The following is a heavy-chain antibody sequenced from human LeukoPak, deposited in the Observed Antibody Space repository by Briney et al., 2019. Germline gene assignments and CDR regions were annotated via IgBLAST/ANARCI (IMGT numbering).Heavy chain of an antibody. CDR1: GGSISSGSYY. D-gene: IGHD3-10*01. CDR2: IYTSGST. J-gene: IGHJ5*02. CDR3: ARDQPYYYGSGSYWFGWFDP. Sequence: PSQTLSLTCTVSGGSISSGSYYWSWIRQPAGKGLEWIGRIYTSGSTNYNPSLKSRVTISVDTSKNQFSLKLSSVTAADTAVYYCARDQPYYYGSGSYWFGWFDPWGQGTLVTVSS. V-gene: IGHV4-61*02.